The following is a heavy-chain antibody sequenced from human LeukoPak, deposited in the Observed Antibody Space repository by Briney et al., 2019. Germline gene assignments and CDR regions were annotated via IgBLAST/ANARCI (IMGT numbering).Heavy chain of an antibody. Sequence: SETLSLTCTVPGGSISSDYWTWIRQPPGKGLEWIGYIYYSGSTNYNPSLKSRVTMSVDTSKNQFSLKLTSVTAADSAVYYCARYLRQPGTFYLDYWGQGTLVTVSS. CDR3: ARYLRQPGTFYLDY. CDR1: GGSISSDY. CDR2: IYYSGST. J-gene: IGHJ4*02. V-gene: IGHV4-59*01. D-gene: IGHD3-16*01.